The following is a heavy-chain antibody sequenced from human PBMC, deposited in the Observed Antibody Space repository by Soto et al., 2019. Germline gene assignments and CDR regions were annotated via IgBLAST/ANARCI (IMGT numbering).Heavy chain of an antibody. V-gene: IGHV1-69*13. Sequence: SVKVSCKASGGTSSSYAISWVRQAPGQGLEWMGGIIPIFGTANYAQKFQGRVTITADESTSTAYMELSSLRSEDTAVYYCARSPVVVVAANYYGMDVWGQGTTVTVSS. D-gene: IGHD2-15*01. CDR3: ARSPVVVVAANYYGMDV. CDR2: IIPIFGTA. CDR1: GGTSSSYA. J-gene: IGHJ6*02.